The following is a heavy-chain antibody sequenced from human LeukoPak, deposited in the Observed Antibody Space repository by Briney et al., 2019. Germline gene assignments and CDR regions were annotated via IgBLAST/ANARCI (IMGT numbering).Heavy chain of an antibody. CDR1: GGSFSGHY. V-gene: IGHV4-34*01. D-gene: IGHD3-22*01. Sequence: SETLSLTCAVYGGSFSGHYWSWIRQPPGKGLEWIGEINHSGSTNYNPSLKSRVTIPVDTSKNQFSLKLSSVTAADTAVYYCARGRGRYYYDSSGYYYFDYWGQGTLVTVSS. CDR2: INHSGST. J-gene: IGHJ4*02. CDR3: ARGRGRYYYDSSGYYYFDY.